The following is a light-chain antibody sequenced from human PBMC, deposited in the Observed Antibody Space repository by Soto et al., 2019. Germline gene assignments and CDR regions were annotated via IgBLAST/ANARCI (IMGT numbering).Light chain of an antibody. CDR2: GVS. Sequence: EIVLTQSPGTLSLSPGKRATLSCRASQSVSSSYLDWYRQKPGQTPMLLIHGVSSRATGIHDRFNGSGSGTYCTPNISRREPEDFAVYYCHQYGKSHWTFGQGTKVEIK. CDR1: QSVSSSY. V-gene: IGKV3-20*01. CDR3: HQYGKSHWT. J-gene: IGKJ1*01.